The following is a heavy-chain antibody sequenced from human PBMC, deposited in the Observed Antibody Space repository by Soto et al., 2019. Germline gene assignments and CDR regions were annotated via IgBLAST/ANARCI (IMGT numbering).Heavy chain of an antibody. V-gene: IGHV3-23*01. J-gene: IGHJ4*02. CDR1: GFTLSIFA. D-gene: IGHD7-27*01. Sequence: GGSLRPPRWASGFTLSIFALSWVRQSPGKGLGWVSTISGSGGSTYYADAVKGRFSISRDNSMGTLYLQMKSLRVEDTAIYYCAKEVSLGSTVDLGYWGQGTLVTVSS. CDR3: AKEVSLGSTVDLGY. CDR2: ISGSGGST.